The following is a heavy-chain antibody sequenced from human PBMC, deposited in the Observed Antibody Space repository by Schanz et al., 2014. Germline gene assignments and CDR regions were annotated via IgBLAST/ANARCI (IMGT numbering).Heavy chain of an antibody. V-gene: IGHV3-30*02. J-gene: IGHJ4*02. CDR2: IRYDGSKI. Sequence: VQLVESGGGVVQPGGSLRLSCAASGFTFRTYGMHWVRQAPGKGMEWVAFIRYDGSKIYYADSVKGRFTISRDNPKNTLSLQMNSLRVEDTAVYYCARDLAFGGVYDRHSDSWGQGTLVTVSS. D-gene: IGHD3-16*01. CDR1: GFTFRTYG. CDR3: ARDLAFGGVYDRHSDS.